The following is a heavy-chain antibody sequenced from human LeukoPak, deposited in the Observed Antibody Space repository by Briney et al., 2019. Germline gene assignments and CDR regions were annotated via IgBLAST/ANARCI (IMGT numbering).Heavy chain of an antibody. CDR2: IIPVFGTA. J-gene: IGHJ5*02. D-gene: IGHD3-10*01. Sequence: ASVKVSCKASGGTFSSYAISWVRQAPGQGLEWMGGIIPVFGTANYAQKFQGRVTITTDESTSTAYMELSRLSSEDTAVYYCARVKRSVLLWPNPDNWFDPWGQGTLVTVSS. CDR1: GGTFSSYA. V-gene: IGHV1-69*05. CDR3: ARVKRSVLLWPNPDNWFDP.